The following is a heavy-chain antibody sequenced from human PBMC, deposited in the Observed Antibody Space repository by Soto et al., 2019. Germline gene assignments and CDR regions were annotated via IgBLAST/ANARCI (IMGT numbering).Heavy chain of an antibody. J-gene: IGHJ4*02. CDR1: GFTFSNAW. CDR3: TSGTGRSDFDY. V-gene: IGHV3-15*01. Sequence: GGSLRLSCAASGFTFSNAWMSWVLQAPGKGLEWVGRIKSKTDGGTTDYAAPVKGRFTISRDDSKNTLYLQMNSLKTEDTAVYYCTSGTGRSDFDYWGLGTLVTVS. D-gene: IGHD3-3*01. CDR2: IKSKTDGGTT.